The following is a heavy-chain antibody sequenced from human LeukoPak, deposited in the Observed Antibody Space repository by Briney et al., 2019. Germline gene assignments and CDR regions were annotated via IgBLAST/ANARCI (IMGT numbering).Heavy chain of an antibody. D-gene: IGHD3-10*01. CDR2: IHYSGST. V-gene: IGHV4-39*01. Sequence: SETLSLTCTVSGGSISSSSYYWGWIRQPPGKGLEWIGSIHYSGSTYHDPSLKSRVTVSLDTSKNQFSLKLSSVTATDTAVYYCARQLYSSGSYYAPMDVWGKGTTVTISS. J-gene: IGHJ6*03. CDR3: ARQLYSSGSYYAPMDV. CDR1: GGSISSSSYY.